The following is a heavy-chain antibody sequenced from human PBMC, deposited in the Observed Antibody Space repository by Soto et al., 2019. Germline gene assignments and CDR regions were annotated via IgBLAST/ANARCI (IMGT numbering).Heavy chain of an antibody. J-gene: IGHJ4*02. CDR3: ARIVYDSSGYNRYFDY. CDR2: INPAYGNT. D-gene: IGHD3-22*01. V-gene: IGHV1-3*05. CDR1: GYTFSSNA. Sequence: QVQLVQSGAEEKKPGASVRVSCTASGYTFSSNAIHWVRQAPGQRLEWMGWINPAYGNTKYSQKLQGRLTITTDTSASTAYMELSSLKSEDTAVYYCARIVYDSSGYNRYFDYWGQGTLVTVSS.